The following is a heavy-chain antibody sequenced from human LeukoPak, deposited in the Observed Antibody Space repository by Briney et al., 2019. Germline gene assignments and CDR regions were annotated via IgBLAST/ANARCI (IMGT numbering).Heavy chain of an antibody. CDR3: AGTYYYDSSGYYIRSPVDDY. CDR1: GGSISSGSYY. V-gene: IGHV4-61*02. D-gene: IGHD3-22*01. J-gene: IGHJ4*02. CDR2: IYTSGST. Sequence: SETLSLTCTVSGGSISSGSYYWSWIRQPAGKGLEWIGRIYTSGSTNYNPSLKSRVTISVDTSKNQFSLKLSSVTAADTAVYYCAGTYYYDSSGYYIRSPVDDYWGQGTLVTVSS.